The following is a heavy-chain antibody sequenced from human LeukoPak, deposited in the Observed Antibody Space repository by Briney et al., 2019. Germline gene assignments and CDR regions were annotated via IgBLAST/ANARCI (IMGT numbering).Heavy chain of an antibody. CDR1: GFTFSSYA. V-gene: IGHV3-23*01. Sequence: GGSLRLSCAASGFTFSSYAMNWVRQAPGKGLEWVSGISGSDDSTYYADSVKGRFTISRDISGNTLYLQMNSLRAEDTAVYYCAKDSGHSSSWYYWGQGTLVTVSS. D-gene: IGHD6-13*01. CDR3: AKDSGHSSSWYY. J-gene: IGHJ4*02. CDR2: ISGSDDST.